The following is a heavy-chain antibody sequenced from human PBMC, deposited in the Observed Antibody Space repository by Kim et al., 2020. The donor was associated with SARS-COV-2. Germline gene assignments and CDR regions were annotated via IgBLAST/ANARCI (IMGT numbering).Heavy chain of an antibody. J-gene: IGHJ6*02. CDR1: GFTVSSNY. Sequence: GGSLRLSCAASGFTVSSNYMSWVRQAPGKGLEWVSVIYSGGSTYYADSVKGRFTISRDNSKNTLYLQMNSLRAEDTAVYYCARDDVVPAASYYYYYYGMDVWGQGTTVTVSS. V-gene: IGHV3-66*01. CDR2: IYSGGST. CDR3: ARDDVVPAASYYYYYYGMDV. D-gene: IGHD2-2*01.